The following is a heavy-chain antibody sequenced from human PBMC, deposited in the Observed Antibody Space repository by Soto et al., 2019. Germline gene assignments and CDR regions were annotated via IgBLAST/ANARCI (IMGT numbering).Heavy chain of an antibody. CDR3: ARAPSGGDEYPDPRDS. CDR2: INSDSSTI. J-gene: IGHJ5*01. CDR1: GFTFTTYS. V-gene: IGHV3-48*02. D-gene: IGHD2-21*01. Sequence: GGSLRLSCAASGFTFTTYSMHWVRQAPGKGLQWVAYINSDSSTIYYADSAKGRFTISRDNAKNSLYLQLTSLRDEDTAVYYCARAPSGGDEYPDPRDSW.